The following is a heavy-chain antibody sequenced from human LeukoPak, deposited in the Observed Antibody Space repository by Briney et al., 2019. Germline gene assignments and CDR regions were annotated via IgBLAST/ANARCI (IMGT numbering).Heavy chain of an antibody. CDR2: MNPNSGNT. V-gene: IGHV1-8*01. CDR3: VRVFSIGEWLVRY. D-gene: IGHD6-19*01. Sequence: ASVKVSCKASGYTFTSYDINWVRQATGQGLEWMGWMNPNSGNTGYAQKFQGRVTMTRNTSISTAYMELSSLRSEDTAVYYCVRVFSIGEWLVRYWGQGTLVTVSS. CDR1: GYTFTSYD. J-gene: IGHJ4*02.